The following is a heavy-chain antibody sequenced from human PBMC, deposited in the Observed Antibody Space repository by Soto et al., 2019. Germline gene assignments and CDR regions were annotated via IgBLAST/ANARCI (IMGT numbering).Heavy chain of an antibody. CDR2: IIPIFGTA. D-gene: IGHD3-10*01. CDR3: ARDRYTPITMVRGQTSYYYYGMDV. V-gene: IGHV1-69*13. J-gene: IGHJ6*02. Sequence: GASVKVSCKASGGTFSSYAISWVRQAPGQGLEWMGGIIPIFGTANYAQKFQGRVTIIADESTSTAYMELSSLRSEDTAVYYCARDRYTPITMVRGQTSYYYYGMDVWGQGTTVTVYS. CDR1: GGTFSSYA.